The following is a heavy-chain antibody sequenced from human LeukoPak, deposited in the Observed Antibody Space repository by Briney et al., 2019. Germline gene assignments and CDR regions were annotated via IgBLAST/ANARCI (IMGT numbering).Heavy chain of an antibody. CDR2: INPSGGST. D-gene: IGHD3-10*01. CDR3: ARDYYGSGIFDY. CDR1: GYTFTSYY. J-gene: IGHJ4*02. V-gene: IGHV1-46*01. Sequence: AAVKVSCKASGYTFTSYYMHCVRQAPVQGLEWMGIINPSGGSTSYAQKFQGRVTMTRDTSTSTVYMELSSLRSEDTAVYYCARDYYGSGIFDYWGQGTLVTVSS.